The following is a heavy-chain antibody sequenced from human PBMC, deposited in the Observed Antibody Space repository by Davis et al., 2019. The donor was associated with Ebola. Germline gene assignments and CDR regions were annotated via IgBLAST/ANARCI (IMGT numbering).Heavy chain of an antibody. CDR1: GGSISGYY. J-gene: IGHJ5*02. D-gene: IGHD2-2*01. CDR2: FYSSGRS. CDR3: ARREPDCSSTSCHNWFDP. V-gene: IGHV4-59*08. Sequence: SETLSLTCTVSGGSISGYYWSWIRQPPGQGLEWIGYFYSSGRSNYNPSLKSRVTISVDTSKNQFSLNLSSVTAADTAVYYCARREPDCSSTSCHNWFDPWGQGTLVTVSS.